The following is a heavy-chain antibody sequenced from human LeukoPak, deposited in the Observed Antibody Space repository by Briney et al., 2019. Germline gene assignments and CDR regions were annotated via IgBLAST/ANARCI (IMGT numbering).Heavy chain of an antibody. J-gene: IGHJ4*02. D-gene: IGHD6-25*01. CDR2: IYYSGST. CDR3: ARDSFPTGPAT. CDR1: GGSISSYY. V-gene: IGHV4-59*01. Sequence: SETLSLTCTVSGGSISSYYWSWIRQPPGKGLEWIGYIYYSGSTNYNPSLKSRVTISVDTSKNQSSLKLSSVTAADTAVYYCARDSFPTGPATWGQGTLVTVSS.